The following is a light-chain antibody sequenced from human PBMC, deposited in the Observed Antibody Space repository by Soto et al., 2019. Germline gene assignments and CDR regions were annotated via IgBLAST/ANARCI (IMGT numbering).Light chain of an antibody. CDR1: QSVSSN. Sequence: EIVMTQSPATLSVSPGERATLSCRASQSVSSNLAWYQQKTGQPPRLLIYGASTRATGIPARFSGSGSGTEFTLTISSLQSEDFAVYYCQQYNNWPPMYTFGQGTKLEIK. CDR2: GAS. V-gene: IGKV3-15*01. J-gene: IGKJ2*01. CDR3: QQYNNWPPMYT.